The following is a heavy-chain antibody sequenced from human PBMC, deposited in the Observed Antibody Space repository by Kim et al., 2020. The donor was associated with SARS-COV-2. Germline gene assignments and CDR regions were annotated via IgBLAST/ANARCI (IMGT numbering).Heavy chain of an antibody. J-gene: IGHJ4*02. Sequence: GGSLRLSCAASDFTFSSYPMNWVRQAPGKGLEWVSSISSTNTYIYYADSVKARFTISRDNAKNSLYLQMNSLRVEDTAVYYCVRGGPVGKLVSYYFAYWGQGTLVTVSS. V-gene: IGHV3-21*01. CDR3: VRGGPVGKLVSYYFAY. CDR1: DFTFSSYP. D-gene: IGHD1-7*01. CDR2: ISSTNTYI.